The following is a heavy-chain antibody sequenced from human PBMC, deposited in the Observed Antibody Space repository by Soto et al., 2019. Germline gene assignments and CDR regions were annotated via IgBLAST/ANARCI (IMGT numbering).Heavy chain of an antibody. Sequence: QVQLVQSGAEVKKPGASVKVSCKTSGYTFITYAIHWVRQAPGPGLEWRGWINTGTGGTKYSQKFQGRVTFTTDTSASTVYMELSSLTSEDTAVYYCARESYSSSENWFDPWGQGTLVTVSS. V-gene: IGHV1-3*04. CDR3: ARESYSSSENWFDP. CDR1: GYTFITYA. J-gene: IGHJ5*02. CDR2: INTGTGGT. D-gene: IGHD6-6*01.